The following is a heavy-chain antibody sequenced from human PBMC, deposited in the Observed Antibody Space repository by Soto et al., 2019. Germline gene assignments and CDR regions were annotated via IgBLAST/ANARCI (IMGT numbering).Heavy chain of an antibody. J-gene: IGHJ4*02. CDR2: ISYEGSNK. Sequence: QVQLVESGGGVVQPGRSLRLSCAASGFTFSSYGMQWVRQAPGKGLEWVAVISYEGSNKYYADSVKGRFTISRDNSKNHLNLQMNSLRAEDTAVYYCAKDYYDSSPIHDYWGQGTLVTVSS. V-gene: IGHV3-30*18. CDR3: AKDYYDSSPIHDY. D-gene: IGHD3-22*01. CDR1: GFTFSSYG.